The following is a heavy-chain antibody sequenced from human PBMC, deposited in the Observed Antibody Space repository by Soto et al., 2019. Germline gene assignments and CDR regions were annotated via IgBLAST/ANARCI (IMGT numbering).Heavy chain of an antibody. CDR3: ARDASYYSLWSGYYPSRNGMDV. V-gene: IGHV3-33*01. CDR1: GFTFSSFG. Sequence: QVQVVESGGGVVQPGRSLRLSCAASGFTFSSFGMHWVRQAPGKGLEWVSLIWYDGSKKSYGDSVKGRFTISRDNSRNTAYLQMNSLRADATAVYYCARDASYYSLWSGYYPSRNGMDVWGQGTTVTVSS. D-gene: IGHD3-3*01. J-gene: IGHJ6*02. CDR2: IWYDGSKK.